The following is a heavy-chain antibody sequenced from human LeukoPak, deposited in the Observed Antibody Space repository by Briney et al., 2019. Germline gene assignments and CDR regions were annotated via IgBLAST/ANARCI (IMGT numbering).Heavy chain of an antibody. Sequence: GGSLRLSCAASGLTFDRHGMHWVRQAPGKGLEWVAYVRFAGTDKYHVDSVKGRFSISRDNSKNTLYLQMNSLRVEDTAVYYCVRDREWSFDYWGQGTLVTVSS. CDR3: VRDREWSFDY. J-gene: IGHJ4*02. V-gene: IGHV3-30*02. CDR1: GLTFDRHG. D-gene: IGHD3-3*01. CDR2: VRFAGTDK.